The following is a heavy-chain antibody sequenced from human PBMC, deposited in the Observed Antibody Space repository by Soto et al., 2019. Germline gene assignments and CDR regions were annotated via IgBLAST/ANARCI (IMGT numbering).Heavy chain of an antibody. CDR1: GFTFSNYG. V-gene: IGHV3-48*02. Sequence: GWSLRLSCAASGFTFSNYGMNLVRQAPGKGLAWVSYISSNSATRQYADSVKGRFTISRDKAKNSLYLQMNSLRDEDTAVYYCARGGEARPEYWGQGTLVTVS. CDR2: ISSNSATR. D-gene: IGHD6-6*01. CDR3: ARGGEARPEY. J-gene: IGHJ4*02.